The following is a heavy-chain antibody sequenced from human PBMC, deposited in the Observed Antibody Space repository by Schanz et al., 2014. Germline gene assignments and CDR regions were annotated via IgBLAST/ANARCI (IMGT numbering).Heavy chain of an antibody. D-gene: IGHD3-10*01. Sequence: EVKLLESGGTLVRPGGSLRLSCAASGFTFSTYAMAWVRQAPGKGLEWVSAINTGGDSTYYADSVKGRFTISRDNFKWTIYHQMNSSLNEEATVYYYSETREGCAGGRGSGGYFDFWGQGTLVTVSS. CDR2: INTGGDST. V-gene: IGHV3-23*01. CDR1: GFTFSTYA. J-gene: IGHJ4*02. CDR3: SETREGCAGGRGSGGYFDF.